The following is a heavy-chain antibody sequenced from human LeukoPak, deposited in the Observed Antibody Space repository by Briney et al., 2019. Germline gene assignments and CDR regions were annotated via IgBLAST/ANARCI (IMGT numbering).Heavy chain of an antibody. Sequence: PSETLSLTXAVYGGSFSGYYWSWIRQPPGKGLEWIGEINHSGSTNYNPSLKSRVTISVDTSKNQFSLKLSSVTAADTAVYYCARELTDFDYWGQGTLVTVSS. V-gene: IGHV4-34*01. CDR2: INHSGST. CDR1: GGSFSGYY. D-gene: IGHD3-9*01. J-gene: IGHJ4*02. CDR3: ARELTDFDY.